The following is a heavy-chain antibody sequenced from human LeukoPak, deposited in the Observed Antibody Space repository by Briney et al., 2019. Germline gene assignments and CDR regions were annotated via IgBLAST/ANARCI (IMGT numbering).Heavy chain of an antibody. V-gene: IGHV3-7*01. CDR1: GFTFSSYW. J-gene: IGHJ4*02. CDR3: AKGSSSSWYYFDY. Sequence: GGSLRLSCAASGFTFSSYWMSWVRQAPGKGLEWVANIKQDGSEKYYVDSVKGRFTISRDNAKNSLYLQMNSLRAEDTAVYYCAKGSSSSWYYFDYWGQGTLVTVSS. D-gene: IGHD6-13*01. CDR2: IKQDGSEK.